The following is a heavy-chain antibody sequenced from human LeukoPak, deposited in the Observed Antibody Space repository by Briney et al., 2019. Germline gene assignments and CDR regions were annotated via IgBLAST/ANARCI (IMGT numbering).Heavy chain of an antibody. CDR2: INSSSDTI. CDR1: GFTFSNYS. V-gene: IGHV3-48*04. D-gene: IGHD2-15*01. J-gene: IGHJ4*02. CDR3: ARTVGY. Sequence: GGSLRPSCVASGFTFSNYSMNWVRQAPGKGLEWISYINSSSDTIYYADSVKGRFTISRDNAKNSLYLQMNSLRVEDTAVYYCARTVGYWGQGTLVTVSS.